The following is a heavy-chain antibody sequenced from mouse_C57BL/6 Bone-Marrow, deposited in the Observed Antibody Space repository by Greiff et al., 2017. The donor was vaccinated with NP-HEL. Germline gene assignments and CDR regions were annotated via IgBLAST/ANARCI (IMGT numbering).Heavy chain of an antibody. Sequence: QVQLQQSGAELARPGASVKLSCKASGYTFTSYGISWVKQRTGQGLEWIGEIYPRSGNTYYNEKFKGKATLTADKSSSTAYMELRSLTSEDSAVYFCARRGFTTVVANSYYFYYWGQGTTLTVSS. CDR1: GYTFTSYG. CDR3: ARRGFTTVVANSYYFYY. V-gene: IGHV1-81*01. CDR2: IYPRSGNT. J-gene: IGHJ2*01. D-gene: IGHD1-1*01.